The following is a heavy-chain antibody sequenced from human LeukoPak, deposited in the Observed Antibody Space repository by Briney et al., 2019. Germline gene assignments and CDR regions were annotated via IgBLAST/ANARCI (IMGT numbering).Heavy chain of an antibody. CDR2: ISSSSSYI. Sequence: PAGSLRLSCAASGFTFSSYSMNWVRQAPGKGLEWVSSISSSSSYIYYADSVKGRFTISRDNAKNSLYMQMNSLRAEDTAVYYCARDLGGSYNSVFGDYFDYWGQGTLVTVSS. V-gene: IGHV3-21*01. CDR3: ARDLGGSYNSVFGDYFDY. J-gene: IGHJ4*02. CDR1: GFTFSSYS. D-gene: IGHD6-19*01.